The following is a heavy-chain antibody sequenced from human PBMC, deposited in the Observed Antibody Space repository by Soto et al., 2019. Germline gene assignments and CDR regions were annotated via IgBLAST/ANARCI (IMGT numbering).Heavy chain of an antibody. CDR2: IYPGDSDT. CDR3: SIHISNFRECYCALDV. J-gene: IGHJ6*02. D-gene: IGHD2-21*01. CDR1: GYTFTDYW. Sequence: GESLKISCKGSGYTFTDYWIGWVRQLPGKGLEWMGIIYPGDSDTRYSPSFQGHITITVDKSTSTAYLQWNTLKTSDTAMYYGSIHISNFRECYCALDVCDRGTRVAAAS. V-gene: IGHV5-51*01.